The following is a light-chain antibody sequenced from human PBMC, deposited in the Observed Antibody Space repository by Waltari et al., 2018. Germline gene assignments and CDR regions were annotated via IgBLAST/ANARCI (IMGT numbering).Light chain of an antibody. J-gene: IGKJ1*01. Sequence: EVVLTQSPGTLSLSQGETATLSCRASQNIRGGYLAWYQQRPGQAPRLLIYDAFIRATGVPDRFSGSGSGADFTLTISSLAPEDSAVYFCHQYDTSPQTFGQGTKVSIK. CDR2: DAF. V-gene: IGKV3-20*01. CDR3: HQYDTSPQT. CDR1: QNIRGGY.